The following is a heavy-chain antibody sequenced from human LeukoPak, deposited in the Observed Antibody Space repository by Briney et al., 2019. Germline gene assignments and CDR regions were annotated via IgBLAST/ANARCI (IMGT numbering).Heavy chain of an antibody. D-gene: IGHD4-17*01. J-gene: IGHJ6*02. Sequence: SAVQVTFKCSGGTFSSYAIGWVRQARGQGLEGMGRIIPILGRANYAQKVQGRVTITADKSTSTDYLELSSLRSEDTAVYYCARARDYGDHEGYGMDVWGQGTTVTVSS. V-gene: IGHV1-69*04. CDR1: GGTFSSYA. CDR2: IIPILGRA. CDR3: ARARDYGDHEGYGMDV.